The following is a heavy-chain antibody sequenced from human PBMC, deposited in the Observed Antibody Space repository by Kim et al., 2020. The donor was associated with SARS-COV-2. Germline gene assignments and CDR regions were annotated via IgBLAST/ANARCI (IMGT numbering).Heavy chain of an antibody. CDR2: INTNTGNP. CDR1: GYTFTSYA. D-gene: IGHD3-3*01. CDR3: ARSTYYDFWSGYLYYFDY. Sequence: ASVKVSCQASGYTFTSYAMNWVRQAPGQGLEWMGWINTNTGNPTYAQGFTGRFVFSLDTSVSTAYLQISSLKAEDTAVYYCARSTYYDFWSGYLYYFDYWGQGTLVTVSS. V-gene: IGHV7-4-1*02. J-gene: IGHJ4*02.